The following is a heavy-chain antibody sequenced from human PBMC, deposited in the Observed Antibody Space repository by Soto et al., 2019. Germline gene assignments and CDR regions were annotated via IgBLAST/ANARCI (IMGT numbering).Heavy chain of an antibody. Sequence: EVQLVESGGGLVKPGGSLRLSCAASGFTFTSYSMTWVRQAPGKGLEWVSSISSGSNYLDYADSVMGRFTISRDNAKNSPYLQMSSLRAEDTALYYCATSLKVAWYYYGMDVWCHGTTVTVSS. CDR2: ISSGSNYL. J-gene: IGHJ6*02. CDR1: GFTFTSYS. D-gene: IGHD1-1*01. CDR3: ATSLKVAWYYYGMDV. V-gene: IGHV3-21*01.